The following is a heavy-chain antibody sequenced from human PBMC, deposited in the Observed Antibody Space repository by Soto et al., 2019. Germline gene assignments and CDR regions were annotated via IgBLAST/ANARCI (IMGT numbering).Heavy chain of an antibody. CDR1: GYSFTTYW. D-gene: IGHD5-18*01. CDR2: IYPGDSDA. V-gene: IGHV5-51*01. J-gene: IGHJ4*02. Sequence: PGESLKISCKGSGYSFTTYWIAWVRQMPGKGLEWMGIIYPGDSDARYSPSFQGQVTFSADKSINTTYLHFNSLEASDTAMYSCTRGDTSMGFDYWGQGTLVTVSS. CDR3: TRGDTSMGFDY.